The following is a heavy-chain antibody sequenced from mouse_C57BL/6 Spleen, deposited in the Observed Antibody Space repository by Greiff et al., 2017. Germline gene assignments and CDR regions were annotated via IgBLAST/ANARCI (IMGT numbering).Heavy chain of an antibody. Sequence: QVQLQQSGAELVRPGTSVKVSCKASGYAFTNYLIEWVKQRPGQGLEWIGVINPGSGGTNYNEKFKGKATLTADKSSSTAYMQLSSLTSEDSAVYFWARESNYRFAYWGQGTLVTVSA. CDR1: GYAFTNYL. V-gene: IGHV1-54*01. CDR2: INPGSGGT. D-gene: IGHD2-5*01. J-gene: IGHJ3*01. CDR3: ARESNYRFAY.